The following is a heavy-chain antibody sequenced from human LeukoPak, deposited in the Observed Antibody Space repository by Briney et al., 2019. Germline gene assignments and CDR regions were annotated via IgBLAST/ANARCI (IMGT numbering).Heavy chain of an antibody. V-gene: IGHV1-69*05. J-gene: IGHJ4*02. CDR2: IIPIFGTA. Sequence: GASVTVSCKASGGTFSSYAINWVRQAPGQGLEWMGGIIPIFGTANYAQKFQGRVTITTDESTSTAYMELSSLRSEDTAVYYCASPPTYYYDSSGYYFDYWGQGTLVTVSS. D-gene: IGHD3-22*01. CDR3: ASPPTYYYDSSGYYFDY. CDR1: GGTFSSYA.